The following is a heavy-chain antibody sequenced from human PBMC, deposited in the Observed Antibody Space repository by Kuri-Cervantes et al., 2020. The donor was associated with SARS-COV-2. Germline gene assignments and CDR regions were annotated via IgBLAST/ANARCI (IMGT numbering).Heavy chain of an antibody. D-gene: IGHD6-13*01. CDR1: GFTLSDYY. J-gene: IGHJ6*02. CDR3: ARALISSWSTEPYYYGMDV. Sequence: GGSRRPSCAAYGFTLSDYYMSWTRQAPGMGLEWVSSISRSCSCTNYGGSVKGRFTISRDNSKNTLYLQINSPGAEDTAVYYCARALISSWSTEPYYYGMDVWGQGTTVTVSS. CDR2: ISRSCSCT. V-gene: IGHV3-11*05.